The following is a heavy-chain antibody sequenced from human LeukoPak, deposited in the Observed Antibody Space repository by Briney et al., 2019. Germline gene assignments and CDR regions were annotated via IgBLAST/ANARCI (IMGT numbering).Heavy chain of an antibody. D-gene: IGHD1-1*01. Sequence: SETLSLTCAVSGGSFSGYYWSWIRQPPGKGLEWIGEINHSGSTNYNPSLKSRVTISVDTSKNQFSLKLSSVTAADTAVYYCARVLNWYFDLWGRGTLVTVSS. CDR2: INHSGST. CDR1: GGSFSGYY. J-gene: IGHJ2*01. CDR3: ARVLNWYFDL. V-gene: IGHV4-34*01.